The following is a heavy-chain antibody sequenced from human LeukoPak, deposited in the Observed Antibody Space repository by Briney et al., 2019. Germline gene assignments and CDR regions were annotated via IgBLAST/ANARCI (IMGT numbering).Heavy chain of an antibody. CDR3: AKPYYSGSGSYGGMDV. CDR2: ISSDGGNK. Sequence: PGGSLRLSCAASGFTFSSHGMHWVRQAPGKGLEWVAYISSDGGNKQYADSVKGRFTISRDNSKNTLDLQMNSLRAEDTAVYYCAKPYYSGSGSYGGMDVWGQGTTVTVSS. V-gene: IGHV3-30*02. J-gene: IGHJ6*02. D-gene: IGHD3-10*01. CDR1: GFTFSSHG.